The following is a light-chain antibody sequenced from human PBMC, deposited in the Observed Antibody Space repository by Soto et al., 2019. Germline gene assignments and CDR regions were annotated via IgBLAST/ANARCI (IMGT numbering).Light chain of an antibody. CDR1: QSVSSN. J-gene: IGKJ5*01. Sequence: EIVMTQSPATLSVSPGERATLSCRASQSVSSNLAWYQQKPGQAPRLLIYGASTRATGIPARFSGSGSGTEFTLSISSLQSEDYAVYYCQQYDNWPPVTFGQGTRLEIK. CDR2: GAS. CDR3: QQYDNWPPVT. V-gene: IGKV3-15*01.